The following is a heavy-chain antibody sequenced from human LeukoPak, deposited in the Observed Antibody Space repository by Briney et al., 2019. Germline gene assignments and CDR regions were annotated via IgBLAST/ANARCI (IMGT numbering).Heavy chain of an antibody. Sequence: GGSLRLSCAASGFTFSSYSMNWVRQAPGKGPEWVSSISSSSSYIYYADSVKGRFTISRDNAKNSLYLQMNSLRAEDTAVYYCARDIFRGYRGGGFDYWGQGTLVTVSS. J-gene: IGHJ4*02. CDR3: ARDIFRGYRGGGFDY. CDR1: GFTFSSYS. CDR2: ISSSSSYI. V-gene: IGHV3-21*01. D-gene: IGHD5-12*01.